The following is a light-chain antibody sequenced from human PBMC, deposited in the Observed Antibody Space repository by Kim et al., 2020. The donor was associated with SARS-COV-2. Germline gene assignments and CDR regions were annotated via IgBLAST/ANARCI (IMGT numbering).Light chain of an antibody. CDR1: SLRSYY. CDR2: GKN. V-gene: IGLV3-19*01. CDR3: NSRDSSGNHVV. Sequence: ELTQVRAVSVALGQTVRITCQGDSLRSYYASWYQQKPGQAPVLVIYGKNNRPSGIPDRFSGSSSGNTDSLTITGAQAEDEADYYCNSRDSSGNHVVFGG. J-gene: IGLJ2*01.